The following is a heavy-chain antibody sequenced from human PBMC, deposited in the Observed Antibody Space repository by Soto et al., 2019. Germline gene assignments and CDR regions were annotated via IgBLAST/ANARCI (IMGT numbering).Heavy chain of an antibody. V-gene: IGHV1-69*13. Sequence: SVKVSCKASGGTFSSYAISWVRQAPGQGLEWMGGIIPILGTANYAQKFQGRVTITADESTSTAYMELSSLRSEDTAVYYCARGGPKLAFGWFDPWGKGTLVTVST. CDR1: GGTFSSYA. J-gene: IGHJ5*02. CDR3: ARGGPKLAFGWFDP. D-gene: IGHD1-1*01. CDR2: IIPILGTA.